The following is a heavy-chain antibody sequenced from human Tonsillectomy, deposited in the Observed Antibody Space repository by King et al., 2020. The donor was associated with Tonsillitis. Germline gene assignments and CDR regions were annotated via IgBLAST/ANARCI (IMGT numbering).Heavy chain of an antibody. CDR1: GFTFSSYA. J-gene: IGHJ4*02. V-gene: IGHV3-23*04. CDR3: AKDGGYYDSSGYFSD. CDR2: ISGSGGKT. Sequence: VQLVESGGGLVQPGGSLRLSCAASGFTFSSYAMSWVRQAPGKGLEWVSAISGSGGKTYYADFVKGRFIISRDNSKNTLYLQMNSLRADDTAVYYCAKDGGYYDSSGYFSDWGQGTLVTVSS. D-gene: IGHD3-22*01.